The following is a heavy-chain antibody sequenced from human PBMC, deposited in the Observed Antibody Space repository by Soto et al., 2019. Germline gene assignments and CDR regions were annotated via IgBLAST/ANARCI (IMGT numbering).Heavy chain of an antibody. CDR2: ITPILGTP. CDR3: VRGGSGSRGDY. J-gene: IGHJ4*02. Sequence: QVQLVQSGAEMKKPGSSVKVSCKTSGGAFSNFTVSWVRQAPGQGLEWVGGITPILGTPSYAQKFQGRVTITADVSTTSAYMEITSLTSEDTPLYYCVRGGSGSRGDYWGQGTLVTVSS. CDR1: GGAFSNFT. D-gene: IGHD3-10*01. V-gene: IGHV1-69*01.